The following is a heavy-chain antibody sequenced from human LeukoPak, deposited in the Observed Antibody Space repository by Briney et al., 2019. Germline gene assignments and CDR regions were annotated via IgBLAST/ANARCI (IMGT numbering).Heavy chain of an antibody. CDR3: ARFTLPGIAAALTMFGHFDY. V-gene: IGHV4-34*01. J-gene: IGHJ4*02. CDR1: GGSFSGYY. CDR2: INHSGST. D-gene: IGHD6-13*01. Sequence: SETLSLTRAVYGGSFSGYYWSWIRQPPGKGLEWIGEINHSGSTNYNPSLKSRVTISVDTSKNQFSLKLSSVTAADTAVYYCARFTLPGIAAALTMFGHFDYWGQGTLVTVSS.